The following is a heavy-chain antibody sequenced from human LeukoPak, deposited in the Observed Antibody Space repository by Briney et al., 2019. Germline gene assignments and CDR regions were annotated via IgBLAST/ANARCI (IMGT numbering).Heavy chain of an antibody. CDR3: ARDKCSGGSCYVGFDP. CDR2: ISAYNGNT. D-gene: IGHD2-15*01. J-gene: IGHJ5*02. CDR1: GYTFTSYG. V-gene: IGHV1-18*01. Sequence: ASVKVSCKASGYTFTSYGISWVRQAPGQGLEWMGWISAYNGNTNYAQKLQGRVTMTTDTSTSTAYMELRSLRSDDTAVYYCARDKCSGGSCYVGFDPWGQGTLVTVSS.